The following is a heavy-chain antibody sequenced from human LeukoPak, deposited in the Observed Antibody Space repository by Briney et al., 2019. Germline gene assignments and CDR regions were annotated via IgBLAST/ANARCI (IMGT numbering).Heavy chain of an antibody. V-gene: IGHV3-23*01. Sequence: PGGSLRLSCAASGFTFSTYAMSWVRQAPGKGLEWVSASRGNGGRADYADSVEGRFTTSRDNSKSTVYLQMNSLRAEDTAVYFCAKADDTVATNFDSWGQGTLVTVSS. CDR2: SRGNGGRA. D-gene: IGHD5-12*01. J-gene: IGHJ4*02. CDR3: AKADDTVATNFDS. CDR1: GFTFSTYA.